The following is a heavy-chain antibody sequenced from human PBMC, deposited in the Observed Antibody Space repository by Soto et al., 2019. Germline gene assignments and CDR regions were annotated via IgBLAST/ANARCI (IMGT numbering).Heavy chain of an antibody. V-gene: IGHV1-18*04. CDR1: GYSFSSFR. Sequence: QVQLVQSGAEVKKPGASVTVSCKASGYSFSSFRINWLRQGPGQELAWMGWINPHNGIPNSTHKFHGRVTMTAGSSTSSASMDLRTLRSDATVMYYCARGRIAAFDSDVGVDPWGPGNLLSVTS. J-gene: IGHJ5*02. D-gene: IGHD2-21*01. CDR2: INPHNGIP. CDR3: ARGRIAAFDSDVGVDP.